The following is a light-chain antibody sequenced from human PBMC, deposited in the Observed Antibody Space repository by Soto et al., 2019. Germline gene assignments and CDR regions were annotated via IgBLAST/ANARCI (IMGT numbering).Light chain of an antibody. Sequence: SVLTQPPSASGTPGQRVTLSCSGSSSNNGSNTVNWYQQLPGTAPKLVIYSNNQRPSGVPDRFSGSKSGTSASLAISGLQSEDEADYYCVAWDDSLNGYVVFGGGTKVTVL. CDR3: VAWDDSLNGYVV. CDR1: SSNNGSNT. J-gene: IGLJ2*01. V-gene: IGLV1-44*01. CDR2: SNN.